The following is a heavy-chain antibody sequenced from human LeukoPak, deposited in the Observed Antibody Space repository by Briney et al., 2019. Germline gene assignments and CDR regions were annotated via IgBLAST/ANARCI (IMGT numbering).Heavy chain of an antibody. CDR1: GFTFSNHW. CDR2: IKSDGSST. Sequence: GGSLRLSCAASGFTFSNHWMHWVRQAPGKGLLWVSRIKSDGSSTTYADSVKGRFTISRDNAKNTLYLQMNSLRVEDTAVYYCTKSDWFDPWGQGTLVTVSS. D-gene: IGHD3-3*01. CDR3: TKSDWFDP. J-gene: IGHJ5*02. V-gene: IGHV3-74*01.